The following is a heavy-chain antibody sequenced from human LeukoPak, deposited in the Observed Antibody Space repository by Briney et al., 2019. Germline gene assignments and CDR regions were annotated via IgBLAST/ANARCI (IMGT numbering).Heavy chain of an antibody. J-gene: IGHJ5*02. Sequence: SQTPSLTCTVSGGSISSGSYYWSWIRQPAGKGLEWIGRIYTSGSTNYNPSLKSRVTISVDTSKNQFSLKLSSVTAADTAVYYCARASRSYYDILTGGNWFDPWGQGTLVTVSS. CDR2: IYTSGST. CDR3: ARASRSYYDILTGGNWFDP. D-gene: IGHD3-9*01. V-gene: IGHV4-61*02. CDR1: GGSISSGSYY.